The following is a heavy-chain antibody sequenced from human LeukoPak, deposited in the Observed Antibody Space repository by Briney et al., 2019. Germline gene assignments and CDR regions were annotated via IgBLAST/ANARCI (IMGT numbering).Heavy chain of an antibody. CDR3: ARDDYGDSLW. V-gene: IGHV3-74*01. CDR2: INSDGSTT. CDR1: GFAFSTYW. Sequence: GGSLRLSCAASGFAFSTYWMHWVRQVPGKGLVWVSRINSDGSTTSYADSVKGRFTISRDNAKNTLYLQMSSLRAEDTAVYYCARDDYGDSLWWGQGTLVTVSS. D-gene: IGHD4-17*01. J-gene: IGHJ4*02.